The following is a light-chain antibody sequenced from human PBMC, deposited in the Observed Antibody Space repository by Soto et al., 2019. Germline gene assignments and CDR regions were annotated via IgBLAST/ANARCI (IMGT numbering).Light chain of an antibody. CDR1: QTISSW. J-gene: IGKJ1*01. Sequence: IHMPQFPSPLSGSVGDRVTITCRASQTISSWLAWYQQKPGKAPKLLIYKASTLKSGVPSRFSGSGSGTEFTLTISSLQPDDFATYYCQHYDSYSEAFGQGTKVDI. CDR3: QHYDSYSEA. V-gene: IGKV1-5*03. CDR2: KAS.